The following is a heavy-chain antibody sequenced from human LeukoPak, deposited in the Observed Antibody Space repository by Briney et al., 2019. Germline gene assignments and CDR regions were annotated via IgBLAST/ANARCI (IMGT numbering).Heavy chain of an antibody. CDR1: GFTFSSYA. Sequence: GRSLRLSCAAPGFTFSSYAMHWVRQAPGKGLEWVAVISYDGSNKYYADSVKGRFTISRDNSKNTLYLQMNSLRAEDTAVYYCARDGGFGGSTYYFDYWGQGTLVTVSS. CDR3: ARDGGFGGSTYYFDY. V-gene: IGHV3-30-3*01. D-gene: IGHD2-15*01. J-gene: IGHJ4*02. CDR2: ISYDGSNK.